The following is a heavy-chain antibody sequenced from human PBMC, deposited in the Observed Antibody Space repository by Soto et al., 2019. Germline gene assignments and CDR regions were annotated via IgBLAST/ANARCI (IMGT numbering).Heavy chain of an antibody. CDR2: IYYSGST. V-gene: IGHV4-59*01. D-gene: IGHD2-2*01. J-gene: IGHJ4*02. CDR3: TTSNGALDY. CDR1: GSSFSTYD. Sequence: SEALSLTCTGSGSSFSTYDWSCFRQPRGKGLEWIGYIYYSGSTNYTPSLKSRSTISVGTSKTQFSLKLSSVTAADTAVYYCTTSNGALDYWGRGTLVTVS.